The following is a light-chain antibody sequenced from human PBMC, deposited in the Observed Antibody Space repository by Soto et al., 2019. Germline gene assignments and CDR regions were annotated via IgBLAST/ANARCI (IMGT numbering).Light chain of an antibody. CDR3: QQYGRSSWT. Sequence: EIVLTQSPGTLSLSPGEVATLSCRASQSVSTNFFAWYQQKPGQAPRLLIYGASTSATGIPDRFSGSGSGTDFTLTISRLEPEDFAVYYCQQYGRSSWTFGQGTKVEIK. CDR1: QSVSTNF. CDR2: GAS. J-gene: IGKJ1*01. V-gene: IGKV3-20*01.